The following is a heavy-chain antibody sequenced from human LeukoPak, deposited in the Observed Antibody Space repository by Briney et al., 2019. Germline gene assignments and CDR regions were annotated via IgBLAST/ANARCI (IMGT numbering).Heavy chain of an antibody. CDR2: INHSGST. V-gene: IGHV4-39*01. CDR3: ARQTIQRGSWFDP. J-gene: IGHJ5*02. D-gene: IGHD2-15*01. Sequence: PSETLSLTCTVSGGSISSSSYYWGWIRQPPGKGLEWIGEINHSGSTNYNPSLKSRVTISVDTSKNQFSLKLSSVTAADTAVYYCARQTIQRGSWFDPWGQGTLVTVSS. CDR1: GGSISSSSYY.